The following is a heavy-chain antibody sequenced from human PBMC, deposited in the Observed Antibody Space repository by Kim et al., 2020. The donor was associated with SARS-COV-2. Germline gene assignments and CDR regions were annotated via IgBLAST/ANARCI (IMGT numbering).Heavy chain of an antibody. CDR3: ARGDFRDGYDV. CDR2: ISSDGSIT. CDR1: RFTFNNYW. Sequence: GGSLRLSCAVSRFTFNNYWINWVRHAPGKGLEWVSRISSDGSITNYADSVKGRFTMSRDNAENTLYLQMNRVRAEDTAVYYCARGDFRDGYDVWGQGTTVTVSS. J-gene: IGHJ6*02. D-gene: IGHD5-18*01. V-gene: IGHV3-74*01.